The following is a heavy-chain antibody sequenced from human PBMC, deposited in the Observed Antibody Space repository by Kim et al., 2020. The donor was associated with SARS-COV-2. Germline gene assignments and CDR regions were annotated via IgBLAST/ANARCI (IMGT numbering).Heavy chain of an antibody. CDR3: ARVGYSSSWYSVEYYYYYYGMDV. J-gene: IGHJ6*02. CDR2: RSYDGSNK. CDR1: GFTFSSYA. D-gene: IGHD6-13*01. Sequence: GGSLRLSCAASGFTFSSYAMHWVRQAPGKGLEWVAVRSYDGSNKYYADSVKGRFTISRDNSKNTLYLQMNSLRAEDTAVYYCARVGYSSSWYSVEYYYYYYGMDVWGQGTTVTVSS. V-gene: IGHV3-30*04.